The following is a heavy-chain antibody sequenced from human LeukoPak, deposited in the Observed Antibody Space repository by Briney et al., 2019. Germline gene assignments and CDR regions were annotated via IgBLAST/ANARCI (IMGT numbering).Heavy chain of an antibody. D-gene: IGHD3-22*01. CDR2: IRYDGSNK. CDR1: GFTFSSYG. Sequence: PGGSLRLSCAASGFTFSSYGMHWVRQAPGKGLKWVAFIRYDGSNKYYADSVKGRFTISRDNSKNTLYLQMNSLRAEDTAVYYCAKGGDSSGYEADYWGQGTLVTVSS. V-gene: IGHV3-30*02. J-gene: IGHJ4*02. CDR3: AKGGDSSGYEADY.